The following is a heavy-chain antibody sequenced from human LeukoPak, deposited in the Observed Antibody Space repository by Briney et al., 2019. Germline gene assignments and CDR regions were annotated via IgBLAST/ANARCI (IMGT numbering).Heavy chain of an antibody. CDR2: IRSKAYGGTT. V-gene: IGHV3-49*03. D-gene: IGHD4-23*01. CDR3: TSTTVEYYYYGMDV. Sequence: GGSLRLSCTASGFTFCDYAMSWFRQAPGQGLEGVGFIRSKAYGGTTEYAASVKGRFTISRDDSKSIAYLQMNSLKTEDTAVYYCTSTTVEYYYYGMDVWGQGTTVTVSS. CDR1: GFTFCDYA. J-gene: IGHJ6*02.